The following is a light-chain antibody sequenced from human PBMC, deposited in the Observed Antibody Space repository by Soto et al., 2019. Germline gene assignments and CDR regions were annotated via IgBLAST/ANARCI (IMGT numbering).Light chain of an antibody. CDR3: SSYTSSITLGV. CDR1: SSDVGGYDY. J-gene: IGLJ1*01. Sequence: QPALTQPASVSGSPGQSITISCTGTSSDVGGYDYVSWYQQHPGKAPKLMIYDVSNRPSGVSNRFSGSKSGNTASLIISGLQDEDEADYYCSSYTSSITLGVFGTGTKVTVL. CDR2: DVS. V-gene: IGLV2-14*01.